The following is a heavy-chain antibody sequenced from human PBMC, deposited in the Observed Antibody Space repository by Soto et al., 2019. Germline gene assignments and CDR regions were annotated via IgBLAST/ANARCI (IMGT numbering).Heavy chain of an antibody. J-gene: IGHJ6*03. Sequence: SETLSLTCAVSSGSISSSNWWSWVRQPPGKGLEWTGEIYHSGSTNYNPSLKSRVTISVDKSKNQFSLKLSSVTAADTAVYYCERVTDDYYYYYMDVWGKGTTVTVSS. CDR1: SGSISSSNW. V-gene: IGHV4-4*02. CDR2: IYHSGST. CDR3: ERVTDDYYYYYMDV. D-gene: IGHD2-8*02.